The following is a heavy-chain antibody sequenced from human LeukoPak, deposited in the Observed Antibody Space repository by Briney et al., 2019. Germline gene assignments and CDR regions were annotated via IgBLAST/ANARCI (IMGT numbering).Heavy chain of an antibody. D-gene: IGHD6-13*01. Sequence: GKSLKISCKISGYKLTNNWIGWVRQVPGKGLEWMGLIYPGYSDAKYSPSFQGQVTLSVDASISTAYLQLSGLRASDTAIYYCVRFGLTSSLDHWGQGTLVTVSS. V-gene: IGHV5-51*01. CDR3: VRFGLTSSLDH. J-gene: IGHJ5*02. CDR2: IYPGYSDA. CDR1: GYKLTNNW.